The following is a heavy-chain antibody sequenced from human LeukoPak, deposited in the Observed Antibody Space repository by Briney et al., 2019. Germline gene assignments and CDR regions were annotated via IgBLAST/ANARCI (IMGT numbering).Heavy chain of an antibody. V-gene: IGHV3-23*01. D-gene: IGHD3-3*01. J-gene: IGHJ4*02. CDR1: GFTFSSYA. CDR2: ISGGGSST. CDR3: ATNYDFWSGAYFDY. Sequence: AGSLRLSCAVSGFTFSSYAMSWVRQAQGEGLGWVSAISGGGSSTYYADSVKGRFTISRDNSKNTLYLQMNSLRAEDTAVYYCATNYDFWSGAYFDYWGQGTLVTVSS.